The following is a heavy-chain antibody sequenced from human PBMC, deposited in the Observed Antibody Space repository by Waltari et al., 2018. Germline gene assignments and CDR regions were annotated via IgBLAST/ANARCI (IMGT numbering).Heavy chain of an antibody. CDR3: ARGGGDILTGYIPFDY. Sequence: QVQLQQWGAGLLKPSETLSLTCAVYGGSFSGYYWSWIRQPPGKGLEWIGEINHSGSTNYNPSLKSRVTISVDTSKNQFSLKLSSVTAADTAVYYCARGGGDILTGYIPFDYWGQGTLVTVSS. V-gene: IGHV4-34*01. CDR1: GGSFSGYY. D-gene: IGHD3-9*01. CDR2: INHSGST. J-gene: IGHJ4*02.